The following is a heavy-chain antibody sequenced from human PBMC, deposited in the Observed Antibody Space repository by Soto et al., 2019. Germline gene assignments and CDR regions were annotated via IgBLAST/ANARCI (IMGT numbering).Heavy chain of an antibody. CDR1: GYTFTNYW. CDR3: AASIFYYGMDV. CDR2: IYPGDSDN. V-gene: IGHV5-51*01. J-gene: IGHJ6*02. Sequence: PGESLKISCKGSGYTFTNYWIGWVRQMPGKGLEWMGIIYPGDSDNKYNPSFQGQVTISADKSITTTYLRWTSLKASDTAIYYCAASIFYYGMDVWGQGTTVTVSS.